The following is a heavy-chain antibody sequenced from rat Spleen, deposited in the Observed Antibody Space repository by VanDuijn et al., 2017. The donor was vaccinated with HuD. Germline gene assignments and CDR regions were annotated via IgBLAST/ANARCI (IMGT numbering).Heavy chain of an antibody. V-gene: IGHV5-31*01. D-gene: IGHD1-6*01. CDR1: GFTFNNYW. J-gene: IGHJ2*01. CDR2: ITVTGGSI. Sequence: EVQLVESGGGLVQPGRSLKLSCVASGFTFNNYWMSWIRQAPGKGLEWVASITVTGGSIYYPDSVKGRFTISRDNAKSSLYLQMDSLRSEDSATYYCTRDRILRSTGFDYWGQGVMVTVSS. CDR3: TRDRILRSTGFDY.